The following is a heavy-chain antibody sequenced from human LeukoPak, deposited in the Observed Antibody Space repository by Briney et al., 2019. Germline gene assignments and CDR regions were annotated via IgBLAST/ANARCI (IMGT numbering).Heavy chain of an antibody. CDR1: GFTFSSYA. D-gene: IGHD3-22*01. J-gene: IGHJ5*02. Sequence: GGSLRLSCAASGFTFSSYAVSWVRQAPGKGLEWVSAISGSGGSTYYADSVKGRFTISRDNSKNTLYLQMNSLRAEDTAVYYCANDPSLASAWEYYYDSSGYYYNWFDPWGQGTLVTVS. V-gene: IGHV3-23*01. CDR2: ISGSGGST. CDR3: ANDPSLASAWEYYYDSSGYYYNWFDP.